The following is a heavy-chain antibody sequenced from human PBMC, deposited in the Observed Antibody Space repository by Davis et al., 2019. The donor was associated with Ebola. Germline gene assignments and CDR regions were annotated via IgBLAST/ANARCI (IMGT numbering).Heavy chain of an antibody. J-gene: IGHJ4*02. CDR3: ARRQADWYDSSGYSFDY. V-gene: IGHV4-39*01. D-gene: IGHD3-22*01. Sequence: PSETLSLTCTVSGGSISSSSYYWGWIRQPPGKGLEWIGSIYYSGSTYYNPSLKSRVTISVDTSKNQFSLKLSSVTAADTAVYYCARRQADWYDSSGYSFDYWGQGTLVTVSS. CDR2: IYYSGST. CDR1: GGSISSSSYY.